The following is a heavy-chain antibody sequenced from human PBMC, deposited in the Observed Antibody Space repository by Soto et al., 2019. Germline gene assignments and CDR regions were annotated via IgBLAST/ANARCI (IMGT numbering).Heavy chain of an antibody. CDR3: ARDKRIVVVPAAIPGGWFDP. CDR1: GGTFSSYA. CDR2: IIPIFGTA. D-gene: IGHD2-2*02. Sequence: QVQLVQSGAEVKKPGSSVKVSCKASGGTFSSYAISWVRQAPGQGLEWMGGIIPIFGTANYAQKFQGRVTSTADESTSTAYMELSSLRSEDTAVYYCARDKRIVVVPAAIPGGWFDPWGQGTLVTVSS. J-gene: IGHJ5*02. V-gene: IGHV1-69*01.